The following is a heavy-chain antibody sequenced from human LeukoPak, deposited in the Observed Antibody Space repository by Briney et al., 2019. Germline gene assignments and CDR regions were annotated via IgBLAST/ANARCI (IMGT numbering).Heavy chain of an antibody. V-gene: IGHV3-7*01. Sequence: GGSLRLSCAASGFTFSTYWMTWVRQAPGKGLEWVANIKEDGSEKYYVDSVKGRFTISRDNAKNSLYLQMNSLTDDDTALYYCTGGFGHNWSPFENWGQGTLVTVSS. CDR2: IKEDGSEK. CDR3: TGGFGHNWSPFEN. CDR1: GFTFSTYW. J-gene: IGHJ4*02. D-gene: IGHD1-1*01.